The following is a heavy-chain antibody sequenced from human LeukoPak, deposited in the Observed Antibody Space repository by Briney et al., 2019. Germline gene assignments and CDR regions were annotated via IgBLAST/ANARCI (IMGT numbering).Heavy chain of an antibody. D-gene: IGHD1-26*01. CDR2: ISSSGSTI. Sequence: PGGSLRLSCAASGFTFSSYEMNWVRQAPGKGLEWVSYISSSGSTIYYADSVKGRFTISRDNAKNSLYLQMDSLRVEGTAEYYCARDPYSGNYGAYYYYYMDVWGKGTTVTVSS. J-gene: IGHJ6*03. CDR1: GFTFSSYE. CDR3: ARDPYSGNYGAYYYYYMDV. V-gene: IGHV3-48*03.